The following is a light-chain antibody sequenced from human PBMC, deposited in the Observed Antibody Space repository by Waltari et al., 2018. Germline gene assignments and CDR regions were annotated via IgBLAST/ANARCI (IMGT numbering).Light chain of an antibody. V-gene: IGLV2-14*01. Sequence: QSALTQPASVSGSPGQSITISCTGPSSDVGGYKYVSWYQQHPGKAPKLMIYYVSKRPSWVSNRVSGSKSGNTVSLTISGLQAEDEADYYCSSYTSSNTWVFGGGTKLTVL. J-gene: IGLJ3*02. CDR2: YVS. CDR3: SSYTSSNTWV. CDR1: SSDVGGYKY.